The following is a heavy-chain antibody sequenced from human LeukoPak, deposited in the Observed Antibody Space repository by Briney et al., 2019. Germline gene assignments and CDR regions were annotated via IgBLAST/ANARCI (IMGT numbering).Heavy chain of an antibody. CDR2: VSFDGSTE. D-gene: IGHD6-19*01. J-gene: IGHJ4*02. CDR1: GFPFSNYA. CDR3: ATEIAVGLRYLDY. V-gene: IGHV3-30-3*01. Sequence: GSPKLSCAASGFPFSNYAMHWVPQAPGTGLEWGAIVSFDGSTECYAASVEGRFTISRDNSKNTLYLQMNSLRPEDTAVYYCATEIAVGLRYLDYWGRGTLVSVS.